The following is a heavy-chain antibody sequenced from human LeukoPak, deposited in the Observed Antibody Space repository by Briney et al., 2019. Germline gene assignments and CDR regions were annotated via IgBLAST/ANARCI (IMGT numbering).Heavy chain of an antibody. D-gene: IGHD4-17*01. CDR2: IKQDGSKK. J-gene: IGHJ4*02. CDR1: GFTFRSHW. Sequence: GGSLRLSCAASGFTFRSHWMSWVRQAPGKGLEWVANIKQDGSKKYFVDSVKGRFTISRDNAKNSLYLQTNSLRAEDTAVYYCARDYDYGDYPGYWGQGTLVTVSS. CDR3: ARDYDYGDYPGY. V-gene: IGHV3-7*01.